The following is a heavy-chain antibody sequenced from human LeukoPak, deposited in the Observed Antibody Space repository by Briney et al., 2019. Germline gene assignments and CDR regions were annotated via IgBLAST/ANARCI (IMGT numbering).Heavy chain of an antibody. CDR3: ATRGGWYPRAFDH. D-gene: IGHD6-19*01. CDR1: GFTCSRFW. Sequence: PGGSLSLSCAVSGFTCSRFWMSWVRQAPGKGLEWVATIKEDGSEKYYVDSVKGRFTISRDNAKSSLYLRMNSLRVEDTAVYCATRGGWYPRAFDHWGQGTLVTVSS. CDR2: IKEDGSEK. J-gene: IGHJ5*02. V-gene: IGHV3-7*01.